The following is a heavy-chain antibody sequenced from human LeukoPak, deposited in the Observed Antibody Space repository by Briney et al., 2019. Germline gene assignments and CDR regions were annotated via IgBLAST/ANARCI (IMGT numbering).Heavy chain of an antibody. Sequence: SETLSLTCTVSGGSISSGGYYWGWIPQPAGGGLEWIGHIYTSESTNYNPSLKSRVTITVDTSKNQFSLKLSSVTAAGTAVYYCARGIYGEYLSYWGQGNPVTVSS. J-gene: IGHJ6*01. CDR2: IYTSEST. CDR3: ARGIYGEYLSY. D-gene: IGHD4-17*01. V-gene: IGHV4-61*09. CDR1: GGSISSGGYY.